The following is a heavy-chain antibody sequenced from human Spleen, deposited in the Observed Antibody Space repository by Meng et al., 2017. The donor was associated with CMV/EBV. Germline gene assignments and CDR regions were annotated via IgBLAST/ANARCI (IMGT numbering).Heavy chain of an antibody. V-gene: IGHV1-2*02. CDR2: INPNSGGT. Sequence: ASVKVSCKASGYTFTDYYMHWVRQAPGQGLEWMGWINPNSGGTNYAQTFQGRVTMTRDTSISTAYMELSRLRSDDTAVDYFATTPIRGPVVPAAILKRDYYYYDMDVWGQGTTVTVSS. D-gene: IGHD2-2*01. J-gene: IGHJ6*02. CDR1: GYTFTDYY. CDR3: ATTPIRGPVVPAAILKRDYYYYDMDV.